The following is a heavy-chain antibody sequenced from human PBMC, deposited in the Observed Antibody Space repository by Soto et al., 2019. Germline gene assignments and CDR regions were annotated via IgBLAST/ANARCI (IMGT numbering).Heavy chain of an antibody. CDR3: ARAPSITIAALVYFDY. J-gene: IGHJ4*02. D-gene: IGHD2-15*01. Sequence: ASVKVSCKASGYSFTGYYMHWVRQTPGQGLEWMGWINPNSCVTRYAQRFQGWVTMTRDTSITTAYMELSRLTSDDTAIYYCARAPSITIAALVYFDYWGQGTLVTVSS. CDR2: INPNSCVT. V-gene: IGHV1-2*04. CDR1: GYSFTGYY.